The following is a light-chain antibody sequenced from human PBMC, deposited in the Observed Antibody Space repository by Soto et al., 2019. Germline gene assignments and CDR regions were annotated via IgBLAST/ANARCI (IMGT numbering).Light chain of an antibody. CDR2: GAS. CDR1: ESVSSDC. Sequence: ESVLTQSPGTLSLSPGEGATLSCRASESVSSDCLAWYRQRPGQAPRLLIYGASTRATGTPDRISGSGSGTDFTLTISSLEPEDFAVYFCQQCGSSRRTFGQGTRVQIK. J-gene: IGKJ1*01. V-gene: IGKV3-20*01. CDR3: QQCGSSRRT.